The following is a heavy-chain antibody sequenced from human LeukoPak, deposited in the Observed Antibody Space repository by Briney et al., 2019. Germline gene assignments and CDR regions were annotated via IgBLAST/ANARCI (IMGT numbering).Heavy chain of an antibody. V-gene: IGHV4-59*08. CDR2: IYSIGST. CDR1: GGSVSSSY. Sequence: SETLSLTCTVSGGSVSSSYWSWIRQPPGKGLEWIGYIYSIGSTNYNPSLKSRVTISADTSKNQLSLKLTSVTAADTAVYHCANANNYYYFDYWGQGTLVTVSS. J-gene: IGHJ4*02. CDR3: ANANNYYYFDY. D-gene: IGHD3-16*01.